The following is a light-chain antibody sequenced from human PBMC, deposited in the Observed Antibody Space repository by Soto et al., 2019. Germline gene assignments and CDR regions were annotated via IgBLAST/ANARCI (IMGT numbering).Light chain of an antibody. V-gene: IGKV3-15*01. CDR1: QSVYRK. Sequence: ETMMTQSPATLSVSPGERATLSCRASQSVYRKFAWYQQRPGQAPRLLIYDASTRATGIPARFSGSGSGTEFTLTISSLQSEDFAVYYCKQYYDWPLTFGPGTIVDIK. J-gene: IGKJ3*01. CDR3: KQYYDWPLT. CDR2: DAS.